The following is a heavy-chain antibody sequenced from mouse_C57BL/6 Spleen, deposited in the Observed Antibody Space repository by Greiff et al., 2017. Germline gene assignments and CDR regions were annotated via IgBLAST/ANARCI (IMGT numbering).Heavy chain of an antibody. V-gene: IGHV1-54*01. Sequence: VQLQQSGAELVRPGTSVKVSCKASGYAFTNYLIEWVKQRPGQGLEWIGVINPGSGGTNYNEKFKGKATLTADKSSSTAYMQLSSLTSEDSAVYFGAEHGNSGDWFAYWGQGTLVTVSA. D-gene: IGHD3-2*02. CDR2: INPGSGGT. CDR1: GYAFTNYL. J-gene: IGHJ3*01. CDR3: AEHGNSGDWFAY.